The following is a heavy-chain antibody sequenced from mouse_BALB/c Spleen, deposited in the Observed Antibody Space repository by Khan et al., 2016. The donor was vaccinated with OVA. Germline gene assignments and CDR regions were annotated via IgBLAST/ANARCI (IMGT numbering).Heavy chain of an antibody. CDR1: GYSITSDYA. CDR3: ARAVYFDC. Sequence: EVQLQESGPGLVKPSQSLSRTCTVTGYSITSDYAWNWIRQFPGNKLEWMGYISYSGRTRYNPSLKSRIPITRDTSKNQFLPQLNSATTEDTATYYCARAVYFDCWGQGTTLTVSS. CDR2: ISYSGRT. J-gene: IGHJ2*01. V-gene: IGHV3-2*02.